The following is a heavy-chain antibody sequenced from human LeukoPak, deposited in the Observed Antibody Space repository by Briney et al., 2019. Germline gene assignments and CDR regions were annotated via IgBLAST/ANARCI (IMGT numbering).Heavy chain of an antibody. D-gene: IGHD4-23*01. Sequence: PSETLSLTCTVSGGSTSGSNYYWGWIRQPPGKGLEWIGSIFYSGTTHYNPSLKSRVTISVDTSKNQFSLKLSSVTAADTAVYYCARLSNYGGHSGDGYWGQGTLVTVPS. V-gene: IGHV4-39*01. CDR2: IFYSGTT. CDR1: GGSTSGSNYY. CDR3: ARLSNYGGHSGDGY. J-gene: IGHJ4*02.